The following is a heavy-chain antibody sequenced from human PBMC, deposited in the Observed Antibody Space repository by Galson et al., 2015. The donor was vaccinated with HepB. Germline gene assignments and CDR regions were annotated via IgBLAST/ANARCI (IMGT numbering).Heavy chain of an antibody. J-gene: IGHJ6*02. D-gene: IGHD3-16*02. CDR2: ISSSSSTI. V-gene: IGHV3-48*01. Sequence: SLRLSCAASGFTFSDCSMNWVRQAPGKGLEWLLYISSSSSTIYYADSVKGRFTISRDNAKNSLYLQMNSLRAEDTAVYYCARARGEEYVWGNYRARGMDVWGQGTTVTVSS. CDR3: ARARGEEYVWGNYRARGMDV. CDR1: GFTFSDCS.